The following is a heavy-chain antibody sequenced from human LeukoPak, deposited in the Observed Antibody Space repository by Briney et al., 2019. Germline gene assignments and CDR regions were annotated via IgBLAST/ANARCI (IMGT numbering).Heavy chain of an antibody. CDR2: MYYSGST. CDR1: GGSISSLNYY. D-gene: IGHD4-17*01. V-gene: IGHV4-30-4*01. J-gene: IGHJ4*02. CDR3: ARALTVTSGTEIDY. Sequence: PSQTLSLTCTVSGGSISSLNYYWSWIRQPPGKGLEWIGYMYYSGSTYYKPSLKSRVTISVDTSKNQFSLKLSSVTAADTAVYYCARALTVTSGTEIDYWGQGTLVTVSS.